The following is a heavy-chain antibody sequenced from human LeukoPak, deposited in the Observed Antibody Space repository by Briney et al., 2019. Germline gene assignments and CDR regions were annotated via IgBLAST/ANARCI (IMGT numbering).Heavy chain of an antibody. CDR3: AREGTMVRGTDCCGMDV. CDR1: GYTFTSYA. J-gene: IGHJ6*02. D-gene: IGHD3-10*01. Sequence: ASVKVSCKASGYTFTSYAMNWVRQAPGQGLEWMGWINTNTGNPTYAQGFTGRFVFSLDTSVSTAYLQISSLKAEDTTVYYCAREGTMVRGTDCCGMDVWGQGTTVTVSS. V-gene: IGHV7-4-1*02. CDR2: INTNTGNP.